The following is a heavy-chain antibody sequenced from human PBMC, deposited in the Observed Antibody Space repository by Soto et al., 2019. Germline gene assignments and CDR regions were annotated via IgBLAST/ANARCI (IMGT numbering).Heavy chain of an antibody. V-gene: IGHV1-58*01. CDR3: AADPYPYSNYDPYYYGMDV. CDR1: GFTFTSSA. CDR2: IVVGSGNT. Sequence: SVKVSCKASGFTFTSSAVQWVRQARGQRLEWIGWIVVGSGNTNYAQKFQERVTITRDMSTSTAYMELSSLRSEDTAVYYCAADPYPYSNYDPYYYGMDVWGQGTTVTVSS. D-gene: IGHD4-4*01. J-gene: IGHJ6*02.